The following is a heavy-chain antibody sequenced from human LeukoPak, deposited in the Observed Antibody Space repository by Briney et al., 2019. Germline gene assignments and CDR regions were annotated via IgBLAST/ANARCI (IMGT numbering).Heavy chain of an antibody. CDR3: AKSGCSGTSCYVNL. CDR2: ISYDGSNK. V-gene: IGHV3-30*18. Sequence: GSLRLSCAASGFTFSDYGMHWVRQSPGKGLEWVAVISYDGSNKYYVDSVKGRFTISRDNSKNTLYLQMNGLRGEDTALYYCAKSGCSGTSCYVNLWGQGTLVTVSS. J-gene: IGHJ5*02. D-gene: IGHD2-2*01. CDR1: GFTFSDYG.